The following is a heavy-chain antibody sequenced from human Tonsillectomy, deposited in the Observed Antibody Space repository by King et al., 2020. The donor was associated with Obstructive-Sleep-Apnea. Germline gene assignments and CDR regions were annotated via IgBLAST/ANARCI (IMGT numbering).Heavy chain of an antibody. CDR3: AKDQEAWLVQPFDY. CDR2: ISYDGSNK. D-gene: IGHD6-19*01. V-gene: IGHV3-30*18. CDR1: GFTFSSYA. J-gene: IGHJ4*02. Sequence: VQLVESGGGVVQPGRSLRLSCAASGFTFSSYALHWVRQAPGKGLEWVSVISYDGSNKYYADSVKGRFTISRDNSKKKLYLQMNSLRAEDTAVYYCAKDQEAWLVQPFDYWGQGTLVTVSS.